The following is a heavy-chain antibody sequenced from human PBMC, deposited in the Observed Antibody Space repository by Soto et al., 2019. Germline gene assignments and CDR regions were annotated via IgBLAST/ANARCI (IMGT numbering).Heavy chain of an antibody. V-gene: IGHV4-34*01. CDR3: ARGQRTGRYTENWFDP. D-gene: IGHD2-2*02. CDR2: INHSGST. Sequence: QVQLQQWGAGLLKPSETLSLTCAVYGGSFSGYYWSWIRQPPGKGLEWVGEINHSGSTNYNPSLKRRVTLSVDTSKNQFSLKPSSVTAADTAVYYCARGQRTGRYTENWFDPWGQGTLVTVSS. J-gene: IGHJ5*02. CDR1: GGSFSGYY.